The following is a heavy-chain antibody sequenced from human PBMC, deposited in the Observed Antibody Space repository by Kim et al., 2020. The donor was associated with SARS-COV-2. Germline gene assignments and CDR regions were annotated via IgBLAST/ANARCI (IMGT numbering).Heavy chain of an antibody. V-gene: IGHV2-5*01. J-gene: IGHJ4*02. Sequence: SGPTLVNPTQTLTLTCTFSGFSLTTSGVGVGWIRQPPGKALEWLAIIYWTDNTWYSPSLKSRLTITKDTSRKQVVLTMTNMDPVDTATYCGAHTGDLGYWGQGTLVTVSS. CDR2: IYWTDNT. CDR3: AHTGDLGY. CDR1: GFSLTTSGVG.